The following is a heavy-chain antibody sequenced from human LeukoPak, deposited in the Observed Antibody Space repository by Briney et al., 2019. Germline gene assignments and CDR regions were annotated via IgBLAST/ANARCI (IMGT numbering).Heavy chain of an antibody. Sequence: GGSLRLSCAASGFTVSGNYMSWVRQAPGEGLEWVSVIYSGGSTDYADSVKGRFTISRDNSKNTLYLQMNSLRVEDTAVYYCARSSHYDILTGYSEEDAFDIWGQGTMVTVSS. D-gene: IGHD3-9*01. CDR3: ARSSHYDILTGYSEEDAFDI. CDR1: GFTVSGNY. CDR2: IYSGGST. V-gene: IGHV3-53*01. J-gene: IGHJ3*02.